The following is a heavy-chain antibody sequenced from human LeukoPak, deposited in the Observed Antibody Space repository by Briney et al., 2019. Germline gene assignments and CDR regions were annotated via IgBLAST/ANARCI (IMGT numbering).Heavy chain of an antibody. CDR2: IYPGDSDT. CDR3: ARHTTARPYYYYYFMDV. CDR1: GYSFTSYW. D-gene: IGHD6-6*01. V-gene: IGHV5-51*01. J-gene: IGHJ6*03. Sequence: GESLKISCKGSGYSFTSYWIGWVRQMPGKGLEWMGIIYPGDSDTRYSPSFHGHVTISADKSISTAYLQWSSLKASDTAMYYCARHTTARPYYYYYFMDVWGTGTTVTVSS.